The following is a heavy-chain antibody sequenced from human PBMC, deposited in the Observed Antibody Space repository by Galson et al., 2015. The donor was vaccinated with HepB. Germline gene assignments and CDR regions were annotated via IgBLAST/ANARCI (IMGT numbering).Heavy chain of an antibody. V-gene: IGHV4-39*01. D-gene: IGHD6-19*01. CDR1: GGSISSSSYY. CDR3: ARKNSSGWSNYYYYGTDV. Sequence: SETLSLTCTVSGGSISSSSYYWGWIRQPPGKGLEWIGSIYYSGSTYYNPSLKSRVTISVDTSKNQFSLKLSSVTAADTAVYYCARKNSSGWSNYYYYGTDVWGQGTTVTVSS. J-gene: IGHJ6*02. CDR2: IYYSGST.